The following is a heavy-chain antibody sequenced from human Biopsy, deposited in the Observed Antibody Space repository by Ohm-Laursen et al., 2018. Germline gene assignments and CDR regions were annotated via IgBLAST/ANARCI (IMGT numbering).Heavy chain of an antibody. J-gene: IGHJ4*02. V-gene: IGHV4-34*08. CDR2: INQAGTT. D-gene: IGHD2-15*01. CDR3: GNEVHGRDY. Sequence: PGTLSLTCAVFGNTFSDYQWSWIRQPPGQGLEWIGQINQAGTTNYNPSLKSRVSISADASKYEFSLRLTSVTAADTAVYLCGNEVHGRDYWGLGAQVTVSS. CDR1: GNTFSDYQ.